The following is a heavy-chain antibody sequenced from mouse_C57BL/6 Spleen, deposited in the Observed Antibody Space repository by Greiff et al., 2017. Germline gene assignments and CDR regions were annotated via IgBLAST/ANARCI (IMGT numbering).Heavy chain of an antibody. CDR1: GYTFTSYG. CDR2: IYPRSGNT. D-gene: IGHD2-3*01. V-gene: IGHV1-81*01. J-gene: IGHJ2*01. Sequence: VQLQQSGAELARPGASVKLSCKASGYTFTSYGISWVKQRTGQGLEWIGEIYPRSGNTYYNEKFKGKATLTADKSSSTAYMELRSLTSEDSAVYFCARFGDGYLYFDYWGQGTTLTVSS. CDR3: ARFGDGYLYFDY.